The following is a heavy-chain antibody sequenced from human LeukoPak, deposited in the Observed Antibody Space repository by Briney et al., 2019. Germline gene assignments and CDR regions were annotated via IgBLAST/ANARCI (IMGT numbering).Heavy chain of an antibody. D-gene: IGHD5-24*01. CDR1: GFTFSSNA. Sequence: GGSLRLSCAASGFTFSSNAMSWVRQAPGKGLEWVSTIGYSGGSIYYADSVKGRFTISRDISKNTLYLQMKSLGAEDTAVYYCAREMTTIVGKNFDCWGQGTLVTVSS. CDR2: IGYSGGSI. V-gene: IGHV3-23*01. CDR3: AREMTTIVGKNFDC. J-gene: IGHJ4*02.